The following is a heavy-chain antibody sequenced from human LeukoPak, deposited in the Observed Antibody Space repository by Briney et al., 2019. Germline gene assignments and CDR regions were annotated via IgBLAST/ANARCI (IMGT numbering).Heavy chain of an antibody. CDR2: IYYSGST. J-gene: IGHJ3*01. Sequence: PSETLSLTYTVSGGSISTYYWSWIRQPPGKGLEWIGYIYYSGSTNYNPSLKSRVTILVDTSKNQFSLKLSSVAAADTAVYYCARRRPSHDAFDVWGQGTMVTVSS. V-gene: IGHV4-59*01. CDR1: GGSISTYY. CDR3: ARRRPSHDAFDV.